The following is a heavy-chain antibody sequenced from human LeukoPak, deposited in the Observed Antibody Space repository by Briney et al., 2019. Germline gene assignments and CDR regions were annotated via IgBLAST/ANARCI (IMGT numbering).Heavy chain of an antibody. CDR3: ASLIAARKSSFDY. Sequence: GGSLRLSCAASGFTFSSYSMNWVRQAPGKGLEWLSYISSSSSTIYYADSVKGRFTISRDNAKNSLYLQMNSLRAEDTAVYYCASLIAARKSSFDYWCQGTLVTVSS. CDR2: ISSSSSTI. J-gene: IGHJ4*02. CDR1: GFTFSSYS. V-gene: IGHV3-48*04. D-gene: IGHD6-6*01.